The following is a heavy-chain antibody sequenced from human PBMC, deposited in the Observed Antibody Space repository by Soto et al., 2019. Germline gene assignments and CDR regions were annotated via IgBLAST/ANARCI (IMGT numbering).Heavy chain of an antibody. V-gene: IGHV1-2*04. CDR3: ARVGGYDFWSGYYAPRDYYGMDV. J-gene: IGHJ6*02. CDR1: GYTFTGYY. CDR2: INPNSGGT. Sequence: QVQLVQSGAEVKKPGASVKVSCKASGYTFTGYYMHWVRQAPGQGLEWLGWINPNSGGTNYAQKFQGWVTMTRDTSIRTAYMELSRLRSDDTAVYYCARVGGYDFWSGYYAPRDYYGMDVWGQGTTVTVSS. D-gene: IGHD3-3*01.